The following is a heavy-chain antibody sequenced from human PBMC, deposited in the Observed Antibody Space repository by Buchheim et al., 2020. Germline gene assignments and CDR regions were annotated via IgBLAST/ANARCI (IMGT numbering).Heavy chain of an antibody. CDR2: IFPGDSDT. CDR1: GYSFTVYW. J-gene: IGHJ4*02. Sequence: EVQLVQSGAEVKKPGESLKIFCKGSGYSFTVYWIAWVRQMPGKRLEWMGIIFPGDSDTRYSPSFQGQVTIPADNSHSTAYPQWSSLKASDTAMYYCARHETGSYPPDYWGQGTL. V-gene: IGHV5-51*01. D-gene: IGHD1-26*01. CDR3: ARHETGSYPPDY.